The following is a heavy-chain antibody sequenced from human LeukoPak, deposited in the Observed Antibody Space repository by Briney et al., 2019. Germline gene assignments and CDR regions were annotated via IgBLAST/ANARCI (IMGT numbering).Heavy chain of an antibody. CDR3: ARDGSGYSYGPNWFDP. Sequence: GRFLRLSCAASGFTFSSYAMHWVRQAPGKGLEWVAVISYDGSNKYYADSVKGRFTISRDNSKNTLYLQMNSLRAEDTAVYYCARDGSGYSYGPNWFDPWGQGTLVTVSS. J-gene: IGHJ5*02. D-gene: IGHD5-18*01. CDR1: GFTFSSYA. CDR2: ISYDGSNK. V-gene: IGHV3-30-3*01.